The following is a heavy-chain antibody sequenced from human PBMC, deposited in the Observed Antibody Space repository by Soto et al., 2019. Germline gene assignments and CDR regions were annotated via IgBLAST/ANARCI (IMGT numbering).Heavy chain of an antibody. CDR3: ARVKVTTESFDS. CDR2: GAHTGSR. CDR1: GASINTGGFY. V-gene: IGHV4-31*03. Sequence: QVQLQESGPGLVKPSQTLSLTCSVSGASINTGGFYWSWVRQFPGKGLDWIGYGAHTGSRYLNPSLRSRITISLAAPNNQFSLRMTSVTAAATAVYFCARVKVTTESFDSWGQGSLVTVSS. D-gene: IGHD4-17*01. J-gene: IGHJ4*02.